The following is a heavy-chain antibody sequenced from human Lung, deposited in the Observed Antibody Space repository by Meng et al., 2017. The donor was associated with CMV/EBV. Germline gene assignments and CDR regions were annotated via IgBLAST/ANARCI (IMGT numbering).Heavy chain of an antibody. J-gene: IGHJ4*02. Sequence: QVPLLQSGPEVKKPGASVRVSCKASGYNFGSYGICWVRQAPGQGLEWMGWFVNYVDTYPAPKFQGRVTMTTDTHTNTAFMELRSLTSDDTAVYYCASGTPGRSYCDYWGQGTLVTVSS. V-gene: IGHV1-18*01. CDR2: FVNYVDT. CDR1: GYNFGSYG. CDR3: ASGTPGRSYCDY. D-gene: IGHD2-15*01.